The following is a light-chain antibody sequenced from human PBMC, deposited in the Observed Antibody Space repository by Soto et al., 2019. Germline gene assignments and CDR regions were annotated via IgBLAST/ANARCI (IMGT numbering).Light chain of an antibody. CDR3: AARDDSLNAVT. CDR2: NNY. J-gene: IGLJ2*01. CDR1: NSNIGSNT. Sequence: QPVLTQPPSASGTPGQRVTISCSGSNSNIGSNTVNWYQQLPGTAPKLLIYNNYQRPSGVPDRISGSKSGTSASLAISGLQSEDEAAYYCAARDDSLNAVTFGGGTKLTVL. V-gene: IGLV1-44*01.